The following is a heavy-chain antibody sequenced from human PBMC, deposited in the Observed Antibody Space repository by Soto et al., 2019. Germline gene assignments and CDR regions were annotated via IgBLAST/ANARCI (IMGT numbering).Heavy chain of an antibody. V-gene: IGHV1-69*13. Sequence: VASVKVSCKASEGNFSSHGISWVRQAPGQGLEFMGGIMPLFGTTNYAQKFRGRVTITADEPTSTVYMELRSRRSEDTAVYYCARVSGRGWYNWFDPWGQGTPVTVSS. D-gene: IGHD6-19*01. CDR1: EGNFSSHG. CDR2: IMPLFGTT. CDR3: ARVSGRGWYNWFDP. J-gene: IGHJ5*02.